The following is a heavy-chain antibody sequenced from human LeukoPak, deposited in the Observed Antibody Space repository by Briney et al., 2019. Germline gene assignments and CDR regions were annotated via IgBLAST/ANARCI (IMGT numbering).Heavy chain of an antibody. CDR3: ARGADIAVAGEYFQH. D-gene: IGHD6-19*01. CDR1: GGFISSSSYY. Sequence: PSETLSLTCTVSGGFISSSSYYWGWIRQPPGKGLEWIGYIYYSGSTNYNPSLKSRVTISVDTSKNQFSLKLSSVTAADTAVYYCARGADIAVAGEYFQHWGQGTLVTVSS. J-gene: IGHJ1*01. V-gene: IGHV4-61*05. CDR2: IYYSGST.